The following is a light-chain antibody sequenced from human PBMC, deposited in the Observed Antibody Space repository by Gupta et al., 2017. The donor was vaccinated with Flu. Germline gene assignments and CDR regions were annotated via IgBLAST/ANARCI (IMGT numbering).Light chain of an antibody. V-gene: IGKV1-5*03. CDR1: QSIDTW. CDR3: QQYNSYRA. J-gene: IGKJ1*01. Sequence: SPSTLSASVGDRVTITCRASQSIDTWLAWYQQKPGKAPKLLIYKASRGESGVPSRFSGSGSGTEFTLTISSLQPDDSANYYCQQYNSYRAFGQGTKVEIK. CDR2: KAS.